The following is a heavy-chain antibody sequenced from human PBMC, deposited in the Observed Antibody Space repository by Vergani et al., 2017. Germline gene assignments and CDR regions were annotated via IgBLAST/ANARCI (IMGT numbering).Heavy chain of an antibody. CDR1: GFNFGDHA. J-gene: IGHJ4*02. Sequence: DVQLVESGGDLVQPGRSLRLSCSASGFNFGDHAINWVRQAPGKGLEWVGFIRSKAYGVTTEYAASVRGRFTISRDDSKSIAYLQLNSLKTEDTAVFFCSRGAYTDGWYEGFYLDSWGQGTLVTVSS. CDR2: IRSKAYGVTT. D-gene: IGHD6-19*01. CDR3: SRGAYTDGWYEGFYLDS. V-gene: IGHV3-49*04.